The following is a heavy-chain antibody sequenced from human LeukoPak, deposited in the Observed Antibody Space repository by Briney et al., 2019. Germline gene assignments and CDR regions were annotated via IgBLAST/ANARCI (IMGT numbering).Heavy chain of an antibody. V-gene: IGHV4-39*07. CDR1: GGSISTSNYF. D-gene: IGHD1-26*01. CDR2: IHYSGST. CDR3: ARGQGATVPQVGKNWFDP. Sequence: SETLSLTCTVSGGSISTSNYFWSWIRQPPGKGLEWIGSIHYSGSTYYNPSLKGRVTISVDTSNNQFSLKLTSVTAADTAVYYCARGQGATVPQVGKNWFDPWGQGTRVTVSS. J-gene: IGHJ5*02.